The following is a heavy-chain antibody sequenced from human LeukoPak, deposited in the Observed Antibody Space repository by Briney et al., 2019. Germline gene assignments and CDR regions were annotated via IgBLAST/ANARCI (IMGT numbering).Heavy chain of an antibody. D-gene: IGHD3-16*02. Sequence: GGSLRLSCAASGFTVSSNYMSWVRQAPGKGLEWVSVIYSGGSTYYADSVRGRFTISRDNSKNTLYLQMNSLRAEDTAVYYCAKEQGVTYYDYVWGSYRALDYWGQGTLVTVSS. CDR3: AKEQGVTYYDYVWGSYRALDY. CDR1: GFTVSSNY. CDR2: IYSGGST. V-gene: IGHV3-66*02. J-gene: IGHJ4*02.